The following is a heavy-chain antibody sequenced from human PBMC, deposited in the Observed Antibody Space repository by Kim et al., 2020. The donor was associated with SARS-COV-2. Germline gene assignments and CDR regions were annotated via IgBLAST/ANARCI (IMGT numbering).Heavy chain of an antibody. Sequence: ASVKVSCKASGYTFTSYALHWVRQAPGQRLEWMGWVNVANGNTKYSQKFQGRITITRETSASTAYMELSSLRSEDTAVYYCARDQVTYYYDTSGYHDDAFDIWGQGTMVTVSS. D-gene: IGHD3-22*01. CDR2: VNVANGNT. CDR1: GYTFTSYA. J-gene: IGHJ3*02. CDR3: ARDQVTYYYDTSGYHDDAFDI. V-gene: IGHV1-3*01.